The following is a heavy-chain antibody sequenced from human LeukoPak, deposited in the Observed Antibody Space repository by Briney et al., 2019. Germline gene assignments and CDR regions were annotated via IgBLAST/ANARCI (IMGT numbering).Heavy chain of an antibody. CDR2: ISAHNGNT. CDR1: GYTFTSYG. J-gene: IGHJ3*02. D-gene: IGHD3-22*01. Sequence: GASVKVSCKASGYTFTSYGISWVRQAPGQGLEWMGWISAHNGNTNYAQKLQGRVTMTTDTSTSTAYMELRSLRSDDTAVYYCARASYYYDSSGYYPPLDAFDIWGQGTMVTVSS. V-gene: IGHV1-18*01. CDR3: ARASYYYDSSGYYPPLDAFDI.